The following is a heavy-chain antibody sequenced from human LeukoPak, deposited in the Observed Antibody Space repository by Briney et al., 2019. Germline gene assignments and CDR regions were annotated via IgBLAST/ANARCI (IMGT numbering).Heavy chain of an antibody. J-gene: IGHJ4*02. Sequence: PGRSLRPSCAASGFTFSSYGMHWVRQAPGKGLEWVAVISYDGSNKYYADSVKGRFTISRDNSKNTLYLQMNSLRAEDTAVYYCARGKWLLDYWGQGTLVTVSS. V-gene: IGHV3-30*03. CDR2: ISYDGSNK. CDR3: ARGKWLLDY. CDR1: GFTFSSYG. D-gene: IGHD3-22*01.